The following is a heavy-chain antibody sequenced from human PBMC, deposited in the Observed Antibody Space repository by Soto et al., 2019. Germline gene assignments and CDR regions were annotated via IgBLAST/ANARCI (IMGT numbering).Heavy chain of an antibody. V-gene: IGHV4-59*08. D-gene: IGHD2-15*01. CDR2: IYYSGST. Sequence: SSETLSLTCTVSGGSISSYYWSWIRQPPGKGLEWIGYIYYSGSTNYNPSLKSRVTISVDTSKNQFSLKLSSVTAADTAVYYCASYSVVAATHFDYWGQGTLVTVSS. CDR1: GGSISSYY. J-gene: IGHJ4*02. CDR3: ASYSVVAATHFDY.